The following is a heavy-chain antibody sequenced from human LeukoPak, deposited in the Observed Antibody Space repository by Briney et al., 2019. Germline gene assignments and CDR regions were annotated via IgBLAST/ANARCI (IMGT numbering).Heavy chain of an antibody. CDR2: IVVGSGNT. CDR3: VARTRVVGATWGLDY. D-gene: IGHD1-26*01. J-gene: IGHJ4*02. CDR1: GFTSASSA. V-gene: IGHV1-58*02. Sequence: GASVKVSCKTSGFTSASSAMQWVRQARGQRLEWIGWIVVGSGNTNYAQKLQERVTVTRDMSTGTAYMELSSLRSEDTAVYYCVARTRVVGATWGLDYWGQGTLVTVSS.